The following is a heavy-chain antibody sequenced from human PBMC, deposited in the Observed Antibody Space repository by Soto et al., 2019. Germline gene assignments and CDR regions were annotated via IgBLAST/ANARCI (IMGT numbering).Heavy chain of an antibody. J-gene: IGHJ5*02. CDR2: IIPIFGTA. V-gene: IGHV1-69*13. Sequence: ASVKVSCKASGGTFSSYAISWVRQAPGQGLEWMGGIIPIFGTANYAQKFQGRVTITADESTSTAYMELSSLRSEDTAVYYCARDKGPQSSGRYGWFDPWGQGTLVTVSS. CDR1: GGTFSSYA. CDR3: ARDKGPQSSGRYGWFDP. D-gene: IGHD6-19*01.